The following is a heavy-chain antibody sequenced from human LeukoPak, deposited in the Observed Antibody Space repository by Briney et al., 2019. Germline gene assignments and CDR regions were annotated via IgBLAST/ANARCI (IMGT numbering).Heavy chain of an antibody. J-gene: IGHJ6*03. CDR1: GFTFSSYG. CDR2: IRYDGSNK. Sequence: GGSLRLSCAASGFTFSSYGMHWVRQAPGKGLEWVAFIRYDGSNKYYADSVKGRFTISRDNSKNTLYLQMNSLRAEDTAVYYCAKGQNWNLYYMDVWGKGTTVTVSS. D-gene: IGHD1-1*01. CDR3: AKGQNWNLYYMDV. V-gene: IGHV3-30*02.